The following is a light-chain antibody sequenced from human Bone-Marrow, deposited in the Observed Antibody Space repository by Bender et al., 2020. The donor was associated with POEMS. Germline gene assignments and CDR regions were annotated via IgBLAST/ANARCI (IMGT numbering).Light chain of an antibody. CDR1: DIGSKS. Sequence: SYVLTQPPSVSVAPGQTARLACGGNDIGSKSVYWYQQQPGQAPVLVVYDDSDRPSGIPERFSGSRSGTSASLAISGLRSEDEADYYCATWDAKLSGPYVVFGGGTKLTVL. V-gene: IGLV3-21*02. J-gene: IGLJ2*01. CDR2: DDS. CDR3: ATWDAKLSGPYVV.